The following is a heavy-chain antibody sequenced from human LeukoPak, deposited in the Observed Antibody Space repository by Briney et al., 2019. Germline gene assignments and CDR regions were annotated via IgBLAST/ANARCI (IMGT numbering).Heavy chain of an antibody. Sequence: PGGSLRLSCVASGFTFSNYNMNWVRQAPGKGLEWVSSISSSSTYIYYADSVKGRFTISRDNAKNSLYLQMNSLRAEDTALYYCAKDYYYDSSGYPTAFDIWGQGTMVTVSS. J-gene: IGHJ3*02. CDR3: AKDYYYDSSGYPTAFDI. D-gene: IGHD3-22*01. V-gene: IGHV3-21*04. CDR2: ISSSSTYI. CDR1: GFTFSNYN.